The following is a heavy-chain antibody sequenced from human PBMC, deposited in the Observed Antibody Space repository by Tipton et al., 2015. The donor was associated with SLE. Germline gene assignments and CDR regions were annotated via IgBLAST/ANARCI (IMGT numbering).Heavy chain of an antibody. CDR3: ASPYCSSTSCYQNAFDI. D-gene: IGHD2-2*01. CDR1: GYTFTGYY. V-gene: IGHV1-2*02. Sequence: QVQLLQSGAEVKKPGASVKVSCKASGYTFTGYYMHWVRQAPGQGLEWMGWINPNSGGTNYAQKFQGRVTMTRDTSISTAYMELSRRRSTDTAVYYCASPYCSSTSCYQNAFDIWGQGTMVTVSS. J-gene: IGHJ3*02. CDR2: INPNSGGT.